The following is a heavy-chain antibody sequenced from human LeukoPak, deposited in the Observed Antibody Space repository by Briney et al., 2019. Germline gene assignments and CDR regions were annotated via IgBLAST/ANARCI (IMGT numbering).Heavy chain of an antibody. CDR3: IRVGGSGAAYYYYYYMDV. Sequence: PGGFLRLSCAASGFTFSSYGMHWVRQAPGKGLEWVAFIRYDGSNKYYADSVKGRFTISRDNSKNTLYLQMNSLRAEDTAVYYCIRVGGSGAAYYYYYYMDVWGKGTTATISS. CDR1: GFTFSSYG. J-gene: IGHJ6*03. CDR2: IRYDGSNK. D-gene: IGHD1-26*01. V-gene: IGHV3-30*02.